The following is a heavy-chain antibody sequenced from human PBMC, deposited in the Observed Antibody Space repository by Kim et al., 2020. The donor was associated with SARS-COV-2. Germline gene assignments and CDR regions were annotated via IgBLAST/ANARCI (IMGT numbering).Heavy chain of an antibody. CDR2: IYYSGST. J-gene: IGHJ5*02. CDR3: ARGRSIFGVVTAPFDP. D-gene: IGHD3-3*01. CDR1: GGSISSYY. V-gene: IGHV4-59*13. Sequence: SETLSLTCTVSGGSISSYYWSWIRQPPGKGLEWIGYIYYSGSTNYNPSLKSRVTISVDTSKNQFSLKLSPVTAADTAVYYCARGRSIFGVVTAPFDPWGQETLGTVSS.